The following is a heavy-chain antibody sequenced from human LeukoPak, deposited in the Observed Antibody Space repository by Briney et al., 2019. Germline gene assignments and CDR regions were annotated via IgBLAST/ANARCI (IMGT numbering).Heavy chain of an antibody. CDR3: ATGPTTIAAAGSFDY. J-gene: IGHJ4*02. Sequence: ASVKVSCKASGYTFTGYYMHWVRQAPGQGLEWMGWINPNSGGTNYAQKFQGWVTMTRDTSISTAYMELSRLRSDDTAVYYCATGPTTIAAAGSFDYWGQGTLVTVSS. D-gene: IGHD6-13*01. CDR1: GYTFTGYY. V-gene: IGHV1-2*04. CDR2: INPNSGGT.